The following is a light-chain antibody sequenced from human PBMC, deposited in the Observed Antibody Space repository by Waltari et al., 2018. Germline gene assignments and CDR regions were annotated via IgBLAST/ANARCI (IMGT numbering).Light chain of an antibody. V-gene: IGKV4-1*01. CDR3: QQCYSTPYT. J-gene: IGKJ2*01. CDR1: QNLFYNSDNKNY. Sequence: DIVMTQSPDSLAVSLGESVTINCRSSQNLFYNSDNKNYLAWFQQKPGQPPKLPIYWASTRESGVPDRFSGSGSGTEFTLTISSLQAADVAVYYCQQCYSTPYTFGQGTKLEIK. CDR2: WAS.